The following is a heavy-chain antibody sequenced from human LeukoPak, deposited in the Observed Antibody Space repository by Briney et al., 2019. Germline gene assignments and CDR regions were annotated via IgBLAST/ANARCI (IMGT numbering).Heavy chain of an antibody. CDR3: ARDGGLHTNFDY. D-gene: IGHD2-15*01. CDR1: GFSFRNYW. CDR2: TKPDGSAE. V-gene: IGHV3-7*01. J-gene: IGHJ4*02. Sequence: GGSLRLSCAASGFSFRNYWMGWVRQAPGKGLEWVANTKPDGSAEYYADSVRGRFTASRDNANNLLYLQKNRLRAEDTAVYYCARDGGLHTNFDYWGQGTLLTVSS.